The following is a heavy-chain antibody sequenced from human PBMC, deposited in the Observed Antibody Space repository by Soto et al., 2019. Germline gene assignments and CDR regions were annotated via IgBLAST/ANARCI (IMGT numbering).Heavy chain of an antibody. CDR2: IIPIFCTE. Sequence: SEKVSCMASGGNFSSYAISWVRQAPGQGLEWMGGIIPIFCTENFAQKFHGRVTIGAYESTSTAYLQLSSLRSEHTAVYYCAIGFLAARVRPYYYYGKDVWGQGNTVTVSS. CDR1: GGNFSSYA. V-gene: IGHV1-69*13. D-gene: IGHD6-6*01. J-gene: IGHJ6*02. CDR3: AIGFLAARVRPYYYYGKDV.